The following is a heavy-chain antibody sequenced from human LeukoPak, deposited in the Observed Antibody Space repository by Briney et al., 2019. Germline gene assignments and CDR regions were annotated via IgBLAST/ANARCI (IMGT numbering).Heavy chain of an antibody. D-gene: IGHD6-19*01. V-gene: IGHV3-21*01. J-gene: IGHJ4*02. CDR3: ARDPTPSHSSGWARWDYFDY. Sequence: SGGSLRLSCAASGFTFSSYSMNWVRQAPGKGLEWVSSISSSSSYIYYADSVKGRFTISRDNAKNSLYLQMNSLRAEDTAVYYCARDPTPSHSSGWARWDYFDYWGQGTLVTVSS. CDR1: GFTFSSYS. CDR2: ISSSSSYI.